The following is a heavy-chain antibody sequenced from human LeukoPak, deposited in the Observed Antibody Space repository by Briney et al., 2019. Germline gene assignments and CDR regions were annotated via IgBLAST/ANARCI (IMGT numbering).Heavy chain of an antibody. CDR1: GFTFSSYW. V-gene: IGHV3-74*01. Sequence: AGGSLRLSCAASGFTFSSYWMHWVRQAPGKGLLCVSRIKSDGSSTSYADSVKGRFTISRDDAKNTLYLQMNSLRAEDTAVYYCARAYNSHFDYWGQGALVTVSS. D-gene: IGHD1-1*01. CDR3: ARAYNSHFDY. J-gene: IGHJ4*02. CDR2: IKSDGSST.